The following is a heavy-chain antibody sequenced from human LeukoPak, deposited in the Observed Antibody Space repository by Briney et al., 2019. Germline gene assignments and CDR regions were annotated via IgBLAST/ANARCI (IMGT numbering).Heavy chain of an antibody. V-gene: IGHV3-43*02. D-gene: IGHD1-26*01. Sequence: AGGSLRLSCAASGFTFDDYAMHWVRQGPGKSLEWVSLINENGDIAYYGDSVRGRFTVSRDNAKNSLYLQMNSLTTEDTALYCCAKARWEPNFDYWGQGTLVTVSS. CDR3: AKARWEPNFDY. CDR1: GFTFDDYA. J-gene: IGHJ4*02. CDR2: INENGDIA.